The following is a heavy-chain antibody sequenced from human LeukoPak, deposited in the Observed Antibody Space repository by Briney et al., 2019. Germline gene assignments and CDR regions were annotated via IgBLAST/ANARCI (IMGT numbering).Heavy chain of an antibody. CDR3: ARPGTTIFGVVIVDWFDP. J-gene: IGHJ5*02. D-gene: IGHD3-3*01. CDR1: GYTFTGYY. CDR2: INPNSGGT. Sequence: GASVKVSCKASGYTFTGYYMHWVRQAPGQGLEWMGWINPNSGGTNYAQKFQGRATMTRDTSISTAYMELSRLRSDDTAVYYCARPGTTIFGVVIVDWFDPWGQGTLVTVSS. V-gene: IGHV1-2*02.